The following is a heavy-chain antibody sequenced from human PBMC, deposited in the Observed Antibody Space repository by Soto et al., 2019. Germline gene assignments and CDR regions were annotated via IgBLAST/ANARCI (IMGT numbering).Heavy chain of an antibody. CDR3: ANSKGSSGWGGYYYYGMDV. Sequence: PGGSLRLSCAASGFTFSSYGMHWVRQAPGKGLEWVAVISYDGSNKYYADSVKGRCTISRDNSKNTLYLQMNSLRAEDTAVYYCANSKGSSGWGGYYYYGMDVWGQGTTVTVSS. CDR2: ISYDGSNK. J-gene: IGHJ6*02. D-gene: IGHD6-19*01. CDR1: GFTFSSYG. V-gene: IGHV3-30*18.